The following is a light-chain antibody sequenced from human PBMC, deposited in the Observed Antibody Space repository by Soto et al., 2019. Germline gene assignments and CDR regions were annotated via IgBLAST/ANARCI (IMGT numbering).Light chain of an antibody. CDR1: QSVSRH. Sequence: EIVLTQSPATLSLSPGERATLSCRASQSVSRHLAWYQQKPGQAPRLLIYDASNRATGIPARFSGSGSGTDFTLTISSLEPEDFAVYYCQQRSNWAGTFGPGTKVEIK. J-gene: IGKJ3*01. CDR2: DAS. CDR3: QQRSNWAGT. V-gene: IGKV3-11*01.